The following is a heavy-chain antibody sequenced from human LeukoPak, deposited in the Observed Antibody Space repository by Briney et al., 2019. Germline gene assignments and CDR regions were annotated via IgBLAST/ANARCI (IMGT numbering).Heavy chain of an antibody. D-gene: IGHD6-13*01. Sequence: GGSLRLSCAASGFTSSSYSMNWFRQAPGKGLEWVSSISSSSSYIYYADSVKGRFTISRDNAKNSLYLQMNSLRAEDTAVYYCASSAGYSSSWYYYGMDVWGQGTTVTVSS. CDR1: GFTSSSYS. CDR2: ISSSSSYI. V-gene: IGHV3-21*01. CDR3: ASSAGYSSSWYYYGMDV. J-gene: IGHJ6*02.